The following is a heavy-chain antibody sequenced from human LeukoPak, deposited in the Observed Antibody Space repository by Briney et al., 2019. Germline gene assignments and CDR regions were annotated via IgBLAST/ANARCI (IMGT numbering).Heavy chain of an antibody. CDR1: VGSFSGYY. CDR2: IYYSGST. J-gene: IGHJ5*02. CDR3: ARAPPTDYGDPGWFDP. Sequence: SETLSLTCAVYVGSFSGYYWSWIRQHPGKGLEWIGYIYYSGSTYYNPSLKSRVTISVDTSKNQFSLKLSSVTTADTAVYYCARAPPTDYGDPGWFDPWGQGTLVTVSS. D-gene: IGHD4-17*01. V-gene: IGHV4-31*11.